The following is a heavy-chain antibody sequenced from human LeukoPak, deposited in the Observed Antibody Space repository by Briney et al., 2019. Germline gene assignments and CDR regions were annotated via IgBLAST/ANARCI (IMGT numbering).Heavy chain of an antibody. CDR2: IYYSGST. V-gene: IGHV4-59*01. Sequence: PSETLSLTCTVSGGSISSYYWSWIRQPPGKGLEWIGYIYYSGSTNYNPSLKSRVTISVDTSKSQFSLKLSSVTAADTAVYYCARGLWFGESNWFDPWGQGTLVTVSS. CDR3: ARGLWFGESNWFDP. D-gene: IGHD3-10*01. J-gene: IGHJ5*02. CDR1: GGSISSYY.